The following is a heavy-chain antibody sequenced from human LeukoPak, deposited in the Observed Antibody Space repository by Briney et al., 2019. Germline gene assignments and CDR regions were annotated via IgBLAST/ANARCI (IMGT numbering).Heavy chain of an antibody. D-gene: IGHD6-19*01. Sequence: ASVKVSCKASGYTFTDYYINWVRQAPGQGLEWMGWINPNSGVTHYPQKFQGRVTMTRDTSIRTAYMEVSSLRSDDTAVYYCARGQQWLEAFDYWGLGTLVTVSS. V-gene: IGHV1-2*02. CDR3: ARGQQWLEAFDY. CDR2: INPNSGVT. J-gene: IGHJ4*02. CDR1: GYTFTDYY.